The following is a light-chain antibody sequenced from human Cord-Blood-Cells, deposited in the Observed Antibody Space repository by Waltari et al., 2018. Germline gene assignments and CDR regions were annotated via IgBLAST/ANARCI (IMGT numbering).Light chain of an antibody. V-gene: IGKV1-39*01. CDR1: QSISSY. CDR3: QQSYSTLT. CDR2: AAS. J-gene: IGKJ4*01. Sequence: DIQMTQTPSSLSASVGDSVTITCRASQSISSYLNWYPQKPGKAPKLLIYAASSLQSGFPSRFSGSGSGTDFTLTISSLQPEDFATYYCQQSYSTLTFGGGTKVESK.